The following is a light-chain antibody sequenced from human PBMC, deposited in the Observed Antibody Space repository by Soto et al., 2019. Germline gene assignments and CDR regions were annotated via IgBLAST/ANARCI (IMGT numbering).Light chain of an antibody. CDR1: KLGDKY. J-gene: IGLJ2*01. CDR3: QAWDSSTSVV. CDR2: QDS. Sequence: SYELTQPPSVSVSPGQTASITCSGAKLGDKYACWYQQKPGQSPVLVIYQDSKRPSGIPERFSGSNSGNTATLTISGTQAMDEADYYCQAWDSSTSVVFGGRTKLTVL. V-gene: IGLV3-1*01.